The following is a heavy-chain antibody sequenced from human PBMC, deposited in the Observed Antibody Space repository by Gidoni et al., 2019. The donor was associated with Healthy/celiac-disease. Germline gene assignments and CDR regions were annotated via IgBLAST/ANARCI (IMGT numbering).Heavy chain of an antibody. CDR2: IKQDGSEK. CDR1: GSPFSRLW. Sequence: EVQLVESGGGLVQPGGSLRPSCAASGSPFSRLWMSWVRQAPGKGLEWVANIKQDGSEKYYVDSVKGRFTISRDNAKNSLYLQMNSLRAEDTAVYYCARDDIAARPRYYYYGMDVWGQGTTVTVSS. V-gene: IGHV3-7*01. CDR3: ARDDIAARPRYYYYGMDV. J-gene: IGHJ6*02. D-gene: IGHD6-6*01.